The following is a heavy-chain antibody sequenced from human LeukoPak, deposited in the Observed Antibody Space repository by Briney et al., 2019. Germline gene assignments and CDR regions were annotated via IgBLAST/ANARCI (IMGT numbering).Heavy chain of an antibody. D-gene: IGHD3-22*01. J-gene: IGHJ3*02. CDR3: ARAQLTMISGVHDAFDI. V-gene: IGHV1-2*02. CDR1: GYTFTGYY. CDR2: INPNGGGT. Sequence: ASVTVSCKASGYTFTGYYMHWVRQAPGQGLEWMGWINPNGGGTNYAQKFQGRVTMTRDTSISAAYMELSSLRSDDTAVYYCARAQLTMISGVHDAFDIWGQGTMVTVSS.